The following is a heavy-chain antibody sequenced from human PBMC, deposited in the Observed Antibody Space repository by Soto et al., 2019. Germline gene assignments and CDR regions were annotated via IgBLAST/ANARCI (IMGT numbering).Heavy chain of an antibody. CDR1: GFTFSSYG. V-gene: IGHV3-30*03. CDR2: ISYDGSNK. Sequence: PGGSLRLSCAASGFTFSSYGMHWVRQAPGKGLEWVAVISYDGSNKYYADSVKGRFTISRDNSKNTLYLQMNSLRAEDTAVYFCATSNCPLYWGQGTLVTVSS. D-gene: IGHD2-15*01. J-gene: IGHJ4*02. CDR3: ATSNCPLY.